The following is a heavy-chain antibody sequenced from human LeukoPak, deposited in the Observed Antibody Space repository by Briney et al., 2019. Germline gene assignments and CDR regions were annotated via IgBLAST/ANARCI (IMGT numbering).Heavy chain of an antibody. Sequence: GGSLRLSCAASGLTFSKYSMTWVRQAPGKGLEWVSFIDTSSTTMYYTDSVKGRFTISRDNAKNSLYLQMSSLSADDTAVYYCARGGYQTTTCYQFDYWGQGTLVTVSS. CDR2: IDTSSTTM. J-gene: IGHJ4*02. V-gene: IGHV3-48*04. CDR1: GLTFSKYS. D-gene: IGHD2-2*01. CDR3: ARGGYQTTTCYQFDY.